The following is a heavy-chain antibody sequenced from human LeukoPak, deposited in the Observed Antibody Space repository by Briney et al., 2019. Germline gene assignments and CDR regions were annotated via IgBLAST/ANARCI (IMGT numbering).Heavy chain of an antibody. J-gene: IGHJ4*02. CDR3: ARARLPYGPYFDY. D-gene: IGHD4-17*01. Sequence: SETLSLTCTVSDDSTSSGSYYWSWIRQPAGKGLEWIGRIYVTGTTNYNLSLKSRATISINTSKMQFSLKLRSVTVEDTGVYYCARARLPYGPYFDYWGQGTLVTVSS. V-gene: IGHV4-61*02. CDR2: IYVTGTT. CDR1: DDSTSSGSYY.